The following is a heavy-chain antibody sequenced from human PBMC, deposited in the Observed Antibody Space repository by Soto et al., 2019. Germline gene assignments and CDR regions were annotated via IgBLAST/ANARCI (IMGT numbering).Heavy chain of an antibody. CDR3: ARRIAAAPGNWFDP. J-gene: IGHJ5*02. Sequence: ASVKVSCKASGYTFTGHYIHWVRQAPEQGPEWMGEIGPESGATRYAQKFQGRVTMTRDTSITTVYMELKDLSPDDTAVYYCARRIAAAPGNWFDPWGQGTLVTVSS. CDR2: IGPESGAT. D-gene: IGHD6-13*01. CDR1: GYTFTGHY. V-gene: IGHV1-2*02.